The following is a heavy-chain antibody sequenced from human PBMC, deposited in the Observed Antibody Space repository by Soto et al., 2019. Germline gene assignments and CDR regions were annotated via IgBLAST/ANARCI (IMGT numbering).Heavy chain of an antibody. J-gene: IGHJ4*02. CDR3: AAIGGNYCDSSGYGDY. V-gene: IGHV1-69*02. D-gene: IGHD3-22*01. CDR2: IIPILGIA. Sequence: QVQLVQSGAEVKKPGSSVKVSCKASGGTFSSYTISWVRQAPGQGLEWMGRIIPILGIANYAQKFQCRVTNTDVKSPSTAYMELSSLRSEDTAVYYCAAIGGNYCDSSGYGDYWGQGTLVTVSS. CDR1: GGTFSSYT.